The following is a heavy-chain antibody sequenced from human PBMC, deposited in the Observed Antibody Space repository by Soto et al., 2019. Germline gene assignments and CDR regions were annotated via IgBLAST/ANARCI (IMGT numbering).Heavy chain of an antibody. CDR1: GGSVSSGSYY. Sequence: QVQLQESGPGLVKPSETLSLTCTVSGGSVSSGSYYWSWIRQPPGKGLAWIGYIYYSGSTNYNPSLKSRVTISVDTSKNQFSLKLSSVTAADTAVYYCARAGGGSSSWYSFYYGMDVWGQGTTVTVSS. CDR3: ARAGGGSSSWYSFYYGMDV. D-gene: IGHD6-13*01. V-gene: IGHV4-61*01. J-gene: IGHJ6*02. CDR2: IYYSGST.